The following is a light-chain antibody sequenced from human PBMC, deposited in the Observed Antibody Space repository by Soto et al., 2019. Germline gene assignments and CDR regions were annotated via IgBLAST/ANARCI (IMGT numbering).Light chain of an antibody. V-gene: IGKV1-39*01. CDR1: QTISGY. CDR2: ATS. J-gene: IGKJ1*01. CDR3: QQSSTTPRT. Sequence: DIQMTQSPSSLSASVGDRVTITCRASQTISGYLNWYQQKPGKAPKLLIFATSTLHSGVPSRFSGGGSGADFTLTISSLQPEDFATYYCQQSSTTPRTFGQGTRVKLK.